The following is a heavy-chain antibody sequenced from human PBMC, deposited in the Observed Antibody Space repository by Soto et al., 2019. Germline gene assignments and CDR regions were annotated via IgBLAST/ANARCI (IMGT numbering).Heavy chain of an antibody. J-gene: IGHJ4*02. CDR2: TYYRSKWYS. CDR3: AIPPPIEVDGPDY. D-gene: IGHD6-19*01. CDR1: GDSVSSTSAA. V-gene: IGHV6-1*01. Sequence: PSQTLSLTCAISGDSVSSTSAAWSWIRQSPSRGLEWLGRTYYRSKWYSDYAVSVKSRITINPDTSKNRFSLNLNSVTAADTAVYYCAIPPPIEVDGPDYWGQGILVTVSS.